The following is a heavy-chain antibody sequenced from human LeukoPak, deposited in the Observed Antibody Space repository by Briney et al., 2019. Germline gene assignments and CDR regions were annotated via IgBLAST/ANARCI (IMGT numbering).Heavy chain of an antibody. D-gene: IGHD3-3*01. CDR1: GFTFDDYG. V-gene: IGHV3-20*01. Sequence: GGSLRLPCAASGFTFDDYGMSWVRQAPGKGLEWVSGINWNGGSTGYADSVKGRFTISRDNAKNSLYLQMNSLRAEDTALYHCARGLLYYDFWSGNYMDVWGKGTTVTVSS. CDR2: INWNGGST. J-gene: IGHJ6*03. CDR3: ARGLLYYDFWSGNYMDV.